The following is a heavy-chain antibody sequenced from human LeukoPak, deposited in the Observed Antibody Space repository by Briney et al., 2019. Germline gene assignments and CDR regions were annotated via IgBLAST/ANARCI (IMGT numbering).Heavy chain of an antibody. CDR3: ASFAVAGTDHFDY. D-gene: IGHD6-19*01. CDR1: GGSISSYY. CDR2: IYYSGST. J-gene: IGHJ4*02. Sequence: PSETLSLTCTVSGGSISSYYWSWIRQPPGKGLEWIGYIYYSGSTNYNPSLKSRVTISVDTSKNQFSLKLSSVTAADTAVYYCASFAVAGTDHFDYWGQGTLVTVSS. V-gene: IGHV4-59*08.